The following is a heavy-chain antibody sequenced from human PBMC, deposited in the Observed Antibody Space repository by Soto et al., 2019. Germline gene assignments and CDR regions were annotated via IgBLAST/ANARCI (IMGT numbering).Heavy chain of an antibody. D-gene: IGHD2-2*01. CDR1: GYTFTSYG. Sequence: SVKVSCKASGYTFTSYGISWVRQAPGQGLEWMGWISSYNGNTNYAQKVQGRVTLTTDTSTSTTYMELRSLRSDDTAVYYCARGPRYCSTTTCFSGVTWFDPWGQGTLVTVSS. CDR2: ISSYNGNT. V-gene: IGHV1-18*04. J-gene: IGHJ5*02. CDR3: ARGPRYCSTTTCFSGVTWFDP.